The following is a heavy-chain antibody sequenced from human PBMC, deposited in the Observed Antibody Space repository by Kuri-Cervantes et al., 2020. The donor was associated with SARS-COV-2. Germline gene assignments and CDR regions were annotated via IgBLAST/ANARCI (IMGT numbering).Heavy chain of an antibody. D-gene: IGHD2-2*02. CDR3: ARLSGVVVVPAAIRPSPIDAFDI. J-gene: IGHJ3*02. CDR2: IYPGDSDT. Sequence: GGSLRLSCKGSGYTFTNYWIGWVRQMHGKGLEWMGIIYPGDSDTRYSPSFQGQVTISADKSISTAYLQWSSLKASDTAMYYCARLSGVVVVPAAIRPSPIDAFDIWGQGTMVTVSS. V-gene: IGHV5-51*01. CDR1: GYTFTNYW.